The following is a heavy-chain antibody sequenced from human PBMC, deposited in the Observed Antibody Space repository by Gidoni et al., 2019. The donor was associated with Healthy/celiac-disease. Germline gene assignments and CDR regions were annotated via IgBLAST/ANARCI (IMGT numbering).Heavy chain of an antibody. V-gene: IGHV3-23*01. CDR3: AKRGYRFGDQLDY. J-gene: IGHJ4*02. Sequence: EVQLLESGGGLVQPGGSLRLSCAASGFTFSSYAMSWVRQAPGKGLEWVSAISGRGGSTYYADSVKGRFTISRDNSKNTLYLQMNSLRAEDTAVYYCAKRGYRFGDQLDYWGQGTLVTVSS. CDR1: GFTFSSYA. D-gene: IGHD3-10*01. CDR2: ISGRGGST.